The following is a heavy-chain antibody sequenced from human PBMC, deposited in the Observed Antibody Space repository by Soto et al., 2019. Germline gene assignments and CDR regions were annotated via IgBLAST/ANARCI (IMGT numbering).Heavy chain of an antibody. D-gene: IGHD6-13*01. Sequence: PSETLSLTCTVSGGSVSSGSYYWSWIRQPPGKGLEWIGYIYYSGSTNYNPSLKSRVTISVDTSKNQFSLKLSSVTAADTAVYYCARGRSSSWNYYGMDVWGQGTLVTVSS. J-gene: IGHJ6*02. CDR1: GGSVSSGSYY. CDR2: IYYSGST. CDR3: ARGRSSSWNYYGMDV. V-gene: IGHV4-61*01.